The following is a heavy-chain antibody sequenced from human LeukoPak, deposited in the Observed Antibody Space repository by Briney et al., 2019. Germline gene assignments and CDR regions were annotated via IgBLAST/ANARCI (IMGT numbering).Heavy chain of an antibody. V-gene: IGHV3-49*04. CDR3: TAGSATGTGSGY. J-gene: IGHJ4*02. Sequence: GRSLRLSCTASGFTLGDYVMSWVRQAPGKGLEWVGFIRSKPYGGTTEYAASVKGRFIISRDDSQTIGYLQMNSLKSEDTAVYCCTAGSATGTGSGYWGQGTLDTVSS. CDR2: IRSKPYGGTT. D-gene: IGHD6-13*01. CDR1: GFTLGDYV.